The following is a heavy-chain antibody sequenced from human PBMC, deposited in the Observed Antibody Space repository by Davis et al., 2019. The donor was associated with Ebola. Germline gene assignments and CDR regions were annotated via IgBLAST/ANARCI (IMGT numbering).Heavy chain of an antibody. V-gene: IGHV4-61*09. CDR1: GGSVSSGSYY. D-gene: IGHD3-10*01. CDR3: ARDGRYYGSGQKDGMDV. CDR2: IYTSGST. Sequence: PSETLSLTCTVSGGSVSSGSYYWSWIRQPAGKGLEWIGHIYTSGSTNYNPSLKSRVTISVDTSKNQFSLKLSSVTAADTAVYYCARDGRYYGSGQKDGMDVWGQGTTVTVSS. J-gene: IGHJ6*02.